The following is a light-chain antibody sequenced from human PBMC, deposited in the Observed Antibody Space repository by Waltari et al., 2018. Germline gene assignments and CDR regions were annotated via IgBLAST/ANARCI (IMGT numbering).Light chain of an antibody. V-gene: IGLV1-40*01. J-gene: IGLJ3*02. CDR3: QSYDNSLSGWV. CDR2: GNS. CDR1: SSNIGAGYD. Sequence: QSVLTQPPSVSGAPGQRVTISCTGSSSNIGAGYDVHWYQQLPGTAPKLRIDGNSNRPSGVPDRCSGSKSGTSASLAITGLQAEDEADYYCQSYDNSLSGWVFGGGTKVTVL.